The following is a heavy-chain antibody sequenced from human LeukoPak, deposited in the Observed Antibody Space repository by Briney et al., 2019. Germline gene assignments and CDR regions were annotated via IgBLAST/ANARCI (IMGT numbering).Heavy chain of an antibody. D-gene: IGHD3-10*01. Sequence: PSETLSLTCTVSGGSISSSSYYWGWIRQPPGKGLEWIGSIYYSGSTYYNPSLKSRVTISVDTSKNQFSLKLSSVTAADTAVYYCARHRITMVRGVRGAFDIWGQGTMVTVSS. J-gene: IGHJ3*02. CDR1: GGSISSSSYY. CDR2: IYYSGST. V-gene: IGHV4-39*01. CDR3: ARHRITMVRGVRGAFDI.